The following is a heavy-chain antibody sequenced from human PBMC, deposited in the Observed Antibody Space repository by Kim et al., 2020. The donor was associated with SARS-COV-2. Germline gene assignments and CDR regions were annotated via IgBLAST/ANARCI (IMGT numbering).Heavy chain of an antibody. CDR3: ARALRPYYYDSSGYFDY. D-gene: IGHD3-22*01. J-gene: IGHJ4*02. Sequence: VKGRFTISRDKSKNQLYLQMNSLRAEDTAVYYCARALRPYYYDSSGYFDYWGQGTLVTVSS. V-gene: IGHV3-30*07.